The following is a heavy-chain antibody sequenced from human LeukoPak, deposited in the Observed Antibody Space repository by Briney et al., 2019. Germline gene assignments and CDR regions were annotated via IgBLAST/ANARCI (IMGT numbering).Heavy chain of an antibody. CDR1: GGSISSYY. V-gene: IGHV4-59*01. CDR2: IYYSGST. D-gene: IGHD3-22*01. Sequence: SETLSLTCTVSGGSISSYYWSWIRQPPGKGLEWLGYIYYSGSTNYNPSLKSRVTISVDTSKNQFSLKLSSVTAADTAVYYCARVRDSSGYQLYNWFDPWGQGTLVTVSS. CDR3: ARVRDSSGYQLYNWFDP. J-gene: IGHJ5*02.